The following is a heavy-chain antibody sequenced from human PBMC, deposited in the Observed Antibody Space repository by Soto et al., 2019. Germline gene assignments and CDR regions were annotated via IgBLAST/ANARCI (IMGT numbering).Heavy chain of an antibody. CDR2: TRNKANSYTT. V-gene: IGHV3-72*01. D-gene: IGHD2-2*01. CDR3: ARVPVRDCSSTSCPIDP. Sequence: GGSLRLSCAASGFTFSDHYMDWVRQAPGKGLEWVGCTRNKANSYTTEYAASVKGRFTISRDDSKNSLYLQMNSLKTEDTAVYYCARVPVRDCSSTSCPIDPWGQGTLVTVSS. CDR1: GFTFSDHY. J-gene: IGHJ5*02.